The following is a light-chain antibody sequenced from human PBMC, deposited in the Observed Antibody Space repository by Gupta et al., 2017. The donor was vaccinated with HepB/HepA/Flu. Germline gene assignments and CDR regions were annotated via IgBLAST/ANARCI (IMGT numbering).Light chain of an antibody. CDR3: LQNNSYPRT. Sequence: DSQVTQSTSSLSASVGDRVTIPCRASQTIRNDLGWYQQKPGKAPKRLIYAASSLQSGVPARFSGSGSGTEFTLTISSLQAEDVATYYCLQNNSYPRTFGQGTKVEIK. CDR1: QTIRND. J-gene: IGKJ1*01. V-gene: IGKV1-17*01. CDR2: AAS.